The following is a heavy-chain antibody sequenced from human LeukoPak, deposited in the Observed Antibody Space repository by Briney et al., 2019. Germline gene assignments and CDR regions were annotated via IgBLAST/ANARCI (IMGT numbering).Heavy chain of an antibody. J-gene: IGHJ3*02. CDR1: GGSISSGVAY. D-gene: IGHD5-12*01. Sequence: SQTLSLTCTVSGGSISSGVAYWRWIRQHPGKGLEWIGYIYYSGSTYYNPSLKSRVTISVDTSKNQFSLKLTSVTAADTAVYYCATSGYGRDAFDIWGQGTMVTVSS. CDR2: IYYSGST. CDR3: ATSGYGRDAFDI. V-gene: IGHV4-31*03.